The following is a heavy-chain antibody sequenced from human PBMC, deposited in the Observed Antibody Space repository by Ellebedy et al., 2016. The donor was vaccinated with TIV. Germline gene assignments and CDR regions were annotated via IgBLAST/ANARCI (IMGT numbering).Heavy chain of an antibody. D-gene: IGHD7-27*01. J-gene: IGHJ4*02. CDR1: GHTFNRYH. Sequence: ASVKVSXXAAGHTFNRYHIHRVRQAHGQGLEWGGIINTRGGGTSYAQKFQGRVTMTRDTSTSTVYMELSSLTSEDTAVYYCARIWGQTVDYWGQGTLVTVSS. CDR3: ARIWGQTVDY. CDR2: INTRGGGT. V-gene: IGHV1-46*02.